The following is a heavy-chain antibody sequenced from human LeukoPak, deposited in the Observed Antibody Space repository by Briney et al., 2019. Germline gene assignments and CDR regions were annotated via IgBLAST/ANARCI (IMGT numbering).Heavy chain of an antibody. Sequence: GGSLRLSCAASGFTFSSYAMHWVRQAPGKGLEYVSAISSNGGSTYYANSVKGRFTISRDNSKNTLYLQMGSLRAEDVAVYYCAREEPVVPAALDYWGQGTLVTVSS. CDR2: ISSNGGST. CDR1: GFTFSSYA. J-gene: IGHJ4*02. V-gene: IGHV3-64*01. D-gene: IGHD2-2*01. CDR3: AREEPVVPAALDY.